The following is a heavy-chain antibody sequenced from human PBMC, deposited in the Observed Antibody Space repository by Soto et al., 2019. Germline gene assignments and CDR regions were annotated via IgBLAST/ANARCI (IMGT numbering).Heavy chain of an antibody. D-gene: IGHD3-3*01. J-gene: IGHJ6*02. CDR3: ARGRDFWSGYRNYYYYYGMDV. CDR1: GGSFSGYY. V-gene: IGHV4-34*01. Sequence: SETLSLTCAVYGGSFSGYYWSWIRQPPGKGLEWIGEINHSGSTNYNPSLKSRVTISVDTSKNQFSLKLSSVTAADTAVYYCARGRDFWSGYRNYYYYYGMDVWGQGTTVTVSS. CDR2: INHSGST.